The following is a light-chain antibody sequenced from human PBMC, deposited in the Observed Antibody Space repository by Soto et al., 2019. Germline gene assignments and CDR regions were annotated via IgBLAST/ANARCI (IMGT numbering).Light chain of an antibody. J-gene: IGLJ7*01. CDR2: RNN. CDR3: AAWDDSLSGPV. Sequence: QSVLTQPPSASGTPGQRVTISCSGSSSNFGSNYVYWYQQLPGTAPKLLIYRNNQRPSGVPDRFSGSKSGTSASLAISGLRSEDEADYYWAAWDDSLSGPVFGGGTQLTVL. V-gene: IGLV1-47*01. CDR1: SSNFGSNY.